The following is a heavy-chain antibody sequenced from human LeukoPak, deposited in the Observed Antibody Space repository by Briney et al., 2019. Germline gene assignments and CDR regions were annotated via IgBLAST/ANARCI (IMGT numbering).Heavy chain of an antibody. CDR1: GYTFTSYT. CDR2: INTNTEKP. Sequence: GASVKVSCKASGYTFTSYTMNWVRQAPGQGLEWMGCINTNTEKPTYAQGFTGRFVFSLDTSVSTAYLQISSLKAEDTAVYYCARGMSNSPYYFYYYMDVWGEGTTVTVSS. D-gene: IGHD1-1*01. J-gene: IGHJ6*03. V-gene: IGHV7-4-1*02. CDR3: ARGMSNSPYYFYYYMDV.